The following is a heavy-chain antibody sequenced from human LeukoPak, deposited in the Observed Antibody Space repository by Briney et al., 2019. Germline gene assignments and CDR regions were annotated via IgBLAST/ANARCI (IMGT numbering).Heavy chain of an antibody. CDR1: GFTFRTYW. D-gene: IGHD3-10*01. J-gene: IGHJ4*02. Sequence: GGSLRLSCATSGFTFRTYWMNWVRQVPGKGLEGVANIKPDGSEKYYVDSVKGRFTISRDNSKNTLYVQMNSLRAEDTAVYYCAKQFLWFGELSHFDYWGQGTLVTVSS. CDR3: AKQFLWFGELSHFDY. CDR2: IKPDGSEK. V-gene: IGHV3-7*01.